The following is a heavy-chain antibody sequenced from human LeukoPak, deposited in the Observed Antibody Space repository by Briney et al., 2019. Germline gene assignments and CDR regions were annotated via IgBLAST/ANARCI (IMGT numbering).Heavy chain of an antibody. CDR3: ARFAYCGGHCWYYFDY. D-gene: IGHD2-21*02. CDR2: IYSSGST. V-gene: IGHV4-59*01. J-gene: IGHJ4*02. Sequence: PSEALSLTCTVSGGSISSYYWSWIRQPPGKGLEWIGYIYSSGSTNYNPSLKSRITISVDTSKNQFSLKLSSVTAADTAVYYCARFAYCGGHCWYYFDYWGQGSLVTVSS. CDR1: GGSISSYY.